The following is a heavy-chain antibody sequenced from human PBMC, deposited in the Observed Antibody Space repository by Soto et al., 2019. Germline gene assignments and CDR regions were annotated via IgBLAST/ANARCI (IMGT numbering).Heavy chain of an antibody. CDR1: GFTFSSYA. J-gene: IGHJ6*02. V-gene: IGHV3-23*01. CDR2: ISGSGGST. CDR3: AKGRSCYYYYGVDV. Sequence: PGGSLRLSCAASGFTFSSYAMSWVRQAPGKGLEWVSAISGSGGSTYYADSVKGRFTIPRDNSKSTLYLQMNSLRAEDTALYYCAKGRSCYYYYGVDVWGQGTTVTVSS. D-gene: IGHD2-15*01.